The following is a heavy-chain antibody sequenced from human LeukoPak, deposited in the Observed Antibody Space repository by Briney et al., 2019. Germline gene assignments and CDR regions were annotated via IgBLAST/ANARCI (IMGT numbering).Heavy chain of an antibody. J-gene: IGHJ4*02. CDR1: GFTFSSYA. CDR3: AKGPGYCSGSSCYSDHGSYFDY. CDR2: ISGSGVNT. V-gene: IGHV3-23*01. D-gene: IGHD2-15*01. Sequence: GGSLRLSCAASGFTFSSYAMSWVRQAPGKGLEWVSAISGSGVNTYYADSVKGRFTISRDNSKNAQYLQMSSLRVEDTAVYYCAKGPGYCSGSSCYSDHGSYFDYWGQGTLVTVSS.